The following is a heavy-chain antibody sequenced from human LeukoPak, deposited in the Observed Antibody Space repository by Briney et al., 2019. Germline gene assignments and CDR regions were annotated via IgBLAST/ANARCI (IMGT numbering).Heavy chain of an antibody. Sequence: GGSLRLSCVVSGFSLNIFWIDWVRQVPGKGLVWVSGISNDGSWTGYTDSVQGRFIISRDTAQNTAYLQMNSLRVDDTAVYFCARGNWGPDYWGQGTLVTVSS. V-gene: IGHV3-74*01. CDR3: ARGNWGPDY. CDR1: GFSLNIFW. CDR2: ISNDGSWT. D-gene: IGHD7-27*01. J-gene: IGHJ4*02.